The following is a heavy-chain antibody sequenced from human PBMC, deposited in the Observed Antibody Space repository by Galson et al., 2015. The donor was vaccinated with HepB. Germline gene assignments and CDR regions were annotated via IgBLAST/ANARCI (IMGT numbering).Heavy chain of an antibody. CDR1: GFTFRSSA. J-gene: IGHJ4*02. D-gene: IGHD6-13*01. Sequence: SLRLSCAASGFTFRSSAMSWVRQAPGKGLEWVSGISDSGGITHYADSVKGRFTISRDNSKNTLHLQMNSLRAEDTAVYYCAKGTYSSSWYCFDYWGQGALVTVSS. CDR2: ISDSGGIT. V-gene: IGHV3-23*01. CDR3: AKGTYSSSWYCFDY.